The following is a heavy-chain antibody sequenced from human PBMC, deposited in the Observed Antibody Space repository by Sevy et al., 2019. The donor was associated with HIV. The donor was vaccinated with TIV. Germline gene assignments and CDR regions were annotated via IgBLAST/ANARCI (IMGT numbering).Heavy chain of an antibody. Sequence: GGSLRLSCAASGFIFSNYGMHWVRQAPGKGLEWVAVVSFDGTNKYYAESVKGRLTISRDNSNNMMYLQMNSLRVEDTAVYYCAKTVVDLFYGMDVWGQGTTVTVSS. CDR1: GFIFSNYG. J-gene: IGHJ6*02. D-gene: IGHD5-12*01. CDR2: VSFDGTNK. CDR3: AKTVVDLFYGMDV. V-gene: IGHV3-30*18.